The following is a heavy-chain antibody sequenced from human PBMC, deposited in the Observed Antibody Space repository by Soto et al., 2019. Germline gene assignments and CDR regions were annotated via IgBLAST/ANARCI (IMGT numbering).Heavy chain of an antibody. J-gene: IGHJ4*02. CDR2: MNPNSGNT. V-gene: IGHV1-8*01. CDR3: GRGVTQGLDY. CDR1: GYSFTSFY. Sequence: ASVKVSCKASGYSFTSFYANWVRQATGQGLEWMGWMNPNSGNTGYAQKFQGRVTMTRNISINAAYMELSSLTSDDTAVYFCGRGVTQGLDYWGQGSLVTVSS. D-gene: IGHD4-4*01.